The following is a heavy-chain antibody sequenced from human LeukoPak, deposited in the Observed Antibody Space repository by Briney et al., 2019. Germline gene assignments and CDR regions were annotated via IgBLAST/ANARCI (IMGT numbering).Heavy chain of an antibody. V-gene: IGHV3-48*02. CDR1: GFTFSSYS. CDR3: ARRDCSSTSCYHFDY. D-gene: IGHD2-2*01. Sequence: GGSLRPSCAASGFTFSSYSMNWVRQAPGKGLEWVSYISSSGSAIYYADSVKGRFTISRDNAKNSLYLQMNSLRDEDTAVYYCARRDCSSTSCYHFDYWGQGTLVTVSS. CDR2: ISSSGSAI. J-gene: IGHJ4*02.